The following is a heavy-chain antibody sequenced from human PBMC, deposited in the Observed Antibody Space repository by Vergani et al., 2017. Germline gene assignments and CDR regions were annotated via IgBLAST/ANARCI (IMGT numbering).Heavy chain of an antibody. CDR2: ISASDGNT. CDR1: GFIFSSYA. V-gene: IGHV3-23*04. Sequence: EVQLVESGGALVQPGKSLRLSCAASGFIFSSYAMTWVRQAPGKGLEWVSSISASDGNTYYADSVKGRVTISRDKSKNTLYLQMNSLRAGDTAIYYCARAVSTTVGDPPGYWGQGTLVTVSS. CDR3: ARAVSTTVGDPPGY. J-gene: IGHJ4*02. D-gene: IGHD4-23*01.